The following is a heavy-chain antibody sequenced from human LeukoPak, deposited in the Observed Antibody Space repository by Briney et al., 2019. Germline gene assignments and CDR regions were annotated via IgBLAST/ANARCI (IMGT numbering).Heavy chain of an antibody. V-gene: IGHV4-30-4*01. Sequence: SSETLSLTCTVSGGSISSGDYYWSWIRQPPGKGLEWIGEINHSGSTNYNPSLKSRVTISVDTSKNQFSLKLSSVTAADTAVYYCARGGDLRYGDSPNFDYWGQGTLVTVSS. CDR1: GGSISSGDYY. D-gene: IGHD4-17*01. CDR3: ARGGDLRYGDSPNFDY. J-gene: IGHJ4*02. CDR2: INHSGST.